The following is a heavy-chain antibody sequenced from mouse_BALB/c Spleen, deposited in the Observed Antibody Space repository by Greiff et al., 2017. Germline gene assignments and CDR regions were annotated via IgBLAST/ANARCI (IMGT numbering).Heavy chain of an antibody. CDR1: GFNIKDNY. V-gene: IGHV14-3*02. CDR2: IDPANGNT. J-gene: IGHJ4*01. CDR3: ARDTTATGARDY. D-gene: IGHD1-2*01. Sequence: VQLQQSGAELVKPGASVKLSCTASGFNIKDNYMHWVKQRPDQGLEWIGRIDPANGNTKYDPKFQGKATITADTSSNTAYLQLSSLTSEDTAVYYCARDTTATGARDYWGQGTSVTVSP.